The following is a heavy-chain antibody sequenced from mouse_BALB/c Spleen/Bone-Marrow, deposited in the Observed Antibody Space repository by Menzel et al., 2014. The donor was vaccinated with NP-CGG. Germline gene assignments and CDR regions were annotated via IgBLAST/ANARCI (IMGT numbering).Heavy chain of an antibody. D-gene: IGHD2-2*01. J-gene: IGHJ3*01. CDR3: AKVTTGFAY. Sequence: QVQLKQSGAELLRPGSSVKISCKASGYAFSTYWMTWVKQRPGQGLEWIGQIYPGDGDTKYNGKFKGKATLTADKSSSTAYMQLSSLTSEDSAVYFCAKVTTGFAYWGQGTLVTVSA. CDR1: GYAFSTYW. CDR2: IYPGDGDT. V-gene: IGHV1-80*01.